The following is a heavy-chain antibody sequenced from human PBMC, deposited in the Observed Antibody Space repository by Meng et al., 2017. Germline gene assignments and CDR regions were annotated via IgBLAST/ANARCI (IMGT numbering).Heavy chain of an antibody. CDR2: IIPIFGTA. V-gene: IGHV1-69*06. J-gene: IGHJ5*02. D-gene: IGHD6-13*01. CDR3: ARDKGPSSSWYGNWFDP. Sequence: QVQLGRAGAEGKKPGSSVKVSCKASGGTFSSYAISWVRQAPGQGLEWMGGIIPIFGTANYAQKFQGRVTITADKSTSTAYMELSSLRSEDTAVYYCARDKGPSSSWYGNWFDPWGQGTLVTVSS. CDR1: GGTFSSYA.